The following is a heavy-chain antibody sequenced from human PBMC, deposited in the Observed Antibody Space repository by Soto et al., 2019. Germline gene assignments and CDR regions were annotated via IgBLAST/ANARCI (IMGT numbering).Heavy chain of an antibody. CDR3: TTQYSSGWYVAFDI. V-gene: IGHV3-15*01. D-gene: IGHD6-19*01. CDR2: IKSKTDGGTT. Sequence: EVQLVESGGGLVKPGGSLRLSCAASGFTFSNAWMSWVRQAPGKGLEWVGRIKSKTDGGTTDYAAPVKGRFTISRDDSKNTLYLHMNSLKTEDTAVYYCTTQYSSGWYVAFDIWGQGTMVTVSS. J-gene: IGHJ3*02. CDR1: GFTFSNAW.